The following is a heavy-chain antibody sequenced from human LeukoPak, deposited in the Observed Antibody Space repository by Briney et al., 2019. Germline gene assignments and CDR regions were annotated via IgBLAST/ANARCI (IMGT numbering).Heavy chain of an antibody. CDR1: GGSFSGYY. J-gene: IGHJ4*02. D-gene: IGHD3-10*01. V-gene: IGHV4-34*01. CDR3: ARGYGPGSFYHY. Sequence: PSETLSLTCTVYGGSFSGYYWSWIRQPPGKGLEWIGEINHSGSTNYNPSLKSRVTISVDTSKNQFSLKLSSVTAADTAVYYCARGYGPGSFYHYWGQGTLVTVSS. CDR2: INHSGST.